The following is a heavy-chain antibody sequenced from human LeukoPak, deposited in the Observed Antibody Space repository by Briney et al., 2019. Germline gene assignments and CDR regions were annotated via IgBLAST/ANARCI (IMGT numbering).Heavy chain of an antibody. Sequence: GASVKVTCKASGYTFTSYGISWVRQAPGQVLEWMGWISAYNGNTNYAQKLQGRVTMTTDTSTSTAYMELTSLRSDDTAVYYCARRTRYNSSPQYLDCWGQGTLVTVSS. CDR1: GYTFTSYG. CDR2: ISAYNGNT. D-gene: IGHD1-14*01. J-gene: IGHJ4*02. V-gene: IGHV1-18*01. CDR3: ARRTRYNSSPQYLDC.